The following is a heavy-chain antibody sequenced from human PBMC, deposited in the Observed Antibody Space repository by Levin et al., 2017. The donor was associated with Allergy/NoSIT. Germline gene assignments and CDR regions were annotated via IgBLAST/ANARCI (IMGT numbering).Heavy chain of an antibody. CDR1: SGSISNYH. V-gene: IGHV4-59*08. Sequence: SETLSLTCSVSSGSISNYHWSWIRQSPAEGLEWIGHISNSGNTNYNPSLTSRVTISLDTSKSQISLRLSTVTAADTAVYYCARHVYIDGYPFDHWGQGTLVAVSS. D-gene: IGHD5-18*01. CDR3: ARHVYIDGYPFDH. J-gene: IGHJ4*02. CDR2: ISNSGNT.